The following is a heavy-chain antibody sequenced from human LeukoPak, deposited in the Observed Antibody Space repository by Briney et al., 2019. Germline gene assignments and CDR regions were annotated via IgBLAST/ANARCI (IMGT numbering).Heavy chain of an antibody. J-gene: IGHJ4*02. CDR3: ASSMGIATRPYYFHS. V-gene: IGHV3-11*06. CDR1: GFTFSDYY. Sequence: GGPLRLSCAASGFTFSDYYMTWIRQAPGKGLEWVSYTSSGGSYTDYSDSVKGRFTISRDNTKNSLYLQMNVLRVEDTAVYYCASSMGIATRPYYFHSWGQGTLVTVSS. D-gene: IGHD6-6*01. CDR2: TSSGGSYT.